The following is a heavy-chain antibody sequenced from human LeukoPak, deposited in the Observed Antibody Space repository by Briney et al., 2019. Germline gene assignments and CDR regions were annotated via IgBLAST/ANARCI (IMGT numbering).Heavy chain of an antibody. CDR3: ARGVDSGDNNWFDP. J-gene: IGHJ5*02. D-gene: IGHD1-26*01. V-gene: IGHV4-30-4*08. Sequence: SETLSLTCTVSGGSISSGDYYWSWIRQPPGKGLEWIGYIYYSGSTYYNPSLKSRVTISVDTSKNQFSLKLSSVAAADTAVYYCARGVDSGDNNWFDPWGQGTLVTVSS. CDR2: IYYSGST. CDR1: GGSISSGDYY.